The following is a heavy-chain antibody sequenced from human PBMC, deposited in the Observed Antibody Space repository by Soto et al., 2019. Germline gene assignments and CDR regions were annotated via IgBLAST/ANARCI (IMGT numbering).Heavy chain of an antibody. Sequence: GGSLRLSCAASGFTFSSYSMNWVRQAPGKGLEWVSYISSSSSSTIYYADSVKGRFTISRDNAKNSLYLQMNSLRAEDTAVYYCAREDSSSWLVSDYWGQGTLVTVSS. CDR3: AREDSSSWLVSDY. V-gene: IGHV3-48*04. J-gene: IGHJ4*02. CDR2: ISSSSSSTI. D-gene: IGHD6-13*01. CDR1: GFTFSSYS.